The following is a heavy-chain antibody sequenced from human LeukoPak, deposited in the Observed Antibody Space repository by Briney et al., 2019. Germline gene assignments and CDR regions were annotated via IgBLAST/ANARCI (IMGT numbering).Heavy chain of an antibody. CDR2: IWYDGSNK. Sequence: PGRSLRLSCAASGFTFSSYGMHWVRQAPGKGLEWVAVIWYDGSNKYYADSVKGRFTISRDNSKNTLYLQMNSLRAEDTAVYYCARDQDPWDYGSGSYPDYWGQGTLVTVSS. V-gene: IGHV3-33*01. J-gene: IGHJ4*02. CDR1: GFTFSSYG. CDR3: ARDQDPWDYGSGSYPDY. D-gene: IGHD3-10*01.